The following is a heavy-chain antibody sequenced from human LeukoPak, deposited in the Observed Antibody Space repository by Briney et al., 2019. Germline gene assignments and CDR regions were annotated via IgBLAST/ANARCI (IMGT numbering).Heavy chain of an antibody. V-gene: IGHV4-39*01. J-gene: IGHJ3*02. CDR1: GDSISSSSYC. D-gene: IGHD5-12*01. CDR3: ARHSRSAYTGYENAFDI. Sequence: SETLSLTCTVSGDSISSSSYCWDWIRQPPGKGLEWIGNIYNSANTHYNPSLKTRITLSVDTSKNQFSLKLNSVTAADTGIYYCARHSRSAYTGYENAFDIWGQGTMVTVSS. CDR2: IYNSANT.